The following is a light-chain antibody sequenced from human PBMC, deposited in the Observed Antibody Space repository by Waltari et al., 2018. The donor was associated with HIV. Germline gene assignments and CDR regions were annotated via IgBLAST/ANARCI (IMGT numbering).Light chain of an antibody. V-gene: IGKV3-20*01. Sequence: ELVLTQSPCTLSLYPGERATLYCRASQSVTSTYLAWYQHKPGQAPRLLMYGASTRATGTPDRFSGSGSGTDFTLTISRLEPEDFAVYYCQQYDTSPQWTFGQGTKVEI. CDR1: QSVTSTY. CDR3: QQYDTSPQWT. J-gene: IGKJ1*01. CDR2: GAS.